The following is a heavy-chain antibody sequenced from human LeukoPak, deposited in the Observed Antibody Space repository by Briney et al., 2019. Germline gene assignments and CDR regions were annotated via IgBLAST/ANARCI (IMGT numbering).Heavy chain of an antibody. Sequence: PGGSLRLSCAASGFTVNSNYMSWVRQAPGKGLEWVSVIYSGGSTYYADSVTGRFTISRDNSKNTLYLQMNSLRAEDTAVYYCARGVVVAAIFDDWGQGTLVTVSS. CDR2: IYSGGST. D-gene: IGHD2-15*01. CDR3: ARGVVVAAIFDD. CDR1: GFTVNSNY. J-gene: IGHJ4*02. V-gene: IGHV3-66*02.